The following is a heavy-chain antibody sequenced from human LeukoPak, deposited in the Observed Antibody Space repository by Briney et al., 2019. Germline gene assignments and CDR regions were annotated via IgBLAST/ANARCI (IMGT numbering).Heavy chain of an antibody. CDR2: INPSGGST. CDR1: GYTFTSYY. D-gene: IGHD2-2*01. Sequence: AASVKVSCKASGYTFTSYYMHWVRRHPGQGLEWLGIINPSGGSTSYAQKFQGRVTMTRDTSTSTVYMELSSLRSEDTAVYYCARAAPFSGCSSTSCSARRRFDPWGQGTLVTVSS. V-gene: IGHV1-46*01. J-gene: IGHJ5*02. CDR3: ARAAPFSGCSSTSCSARRRFDP.